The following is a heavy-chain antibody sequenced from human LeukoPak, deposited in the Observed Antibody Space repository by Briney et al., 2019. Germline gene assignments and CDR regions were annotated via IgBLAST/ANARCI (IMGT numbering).Heavy chain of an antibody. Sequence: GGSLRLSCAASGFTFSDYYMSWIRQAPGKGLEWVSYISSSSSYTNYADSVKGRFTISRDNAKNSLYLQMNSLRAEDTAVYYCARQGTYSSAIGMGYWGQGTLVTVSS. CDR1: GFTFSDYY. D-gene: IGHD6-19*01. CDR2: ISSSSSYT. V-gene: IGHV3-11*03. J-gene: IGHJ4*02. CDR3: ARQGTYSSAIGMGY.